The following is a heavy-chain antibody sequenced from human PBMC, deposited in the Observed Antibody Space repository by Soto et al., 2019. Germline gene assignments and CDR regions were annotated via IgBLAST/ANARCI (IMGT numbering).Heavy chain of an antibody. Sequence: SETLSLTCTVSGGSVSSGSYYWSWIRQPPGKGLEWIGYIYYSGSTNYNPALKSRVTISVDTSKNQFSLKLSSVTAADTAVYYCAREDIWNYDYGMDVWGQGTTVTVSS. V-gene: IGHV4-61*01. D-gene: IGHD1-20*01. CDR2: IYYSGST. CDR3: AREDIWNYDYGMDV. J-gene: IGHJ6*02. CDR1: GGSVSSGSYY.